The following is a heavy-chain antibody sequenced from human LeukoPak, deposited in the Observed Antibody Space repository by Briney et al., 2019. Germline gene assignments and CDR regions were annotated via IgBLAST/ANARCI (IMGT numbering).Heavy chain of an antibody. CDR2: IFHAGST. CDR1: GASISTHLW. V-gene: IGHV4-4*02. CDR3: IRNNYYALGTHNFDY. Sequence: SETLSLTCAVSGASISTHLWWGWVRQPPGKGLEWVGEIFHAGSTNYNPSLKSRVTISLDKSRNHFSLDLRSVTAADTAIHYCIRNNYYALGTHNFDYWGHGILVTVSP. D-gene: IGHD3-10*01. J-gene: IGHJ4*01.